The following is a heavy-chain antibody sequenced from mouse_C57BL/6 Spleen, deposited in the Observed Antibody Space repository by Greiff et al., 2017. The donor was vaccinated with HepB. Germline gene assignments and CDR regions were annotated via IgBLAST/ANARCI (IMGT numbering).Heavy chain of an antibody. J-gene: IGHJ1*03. D-gene: IGHD2-12*01. Sequence: ESGPGLVKPSQSLSLTCSVTGYSITSGYYWNWIRQFPGNNLEWMGYISYDGSNNYNPSLKNRISITRDTSKNQFFLKLNSVTTEDTATYYCARGYSDVWGTGTTVTVSS. CDR2: ISYDGSN. V-gene: IGHV3-6*01. CDR1: GYSITSGYY. CDR3: ARGYSDV.